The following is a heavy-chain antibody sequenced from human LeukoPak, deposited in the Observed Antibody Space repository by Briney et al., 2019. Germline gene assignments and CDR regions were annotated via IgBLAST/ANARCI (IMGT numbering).Heavy chain of an antibody. CDR2: ISGSGGST. CDR1: GFTFSSYA. Sequence: PGGSLRLSCAASGFTFSSYAMSWVHQAPGKGLEWVSAISGSGGSTYYADSVKGRFTISRDNSKNTLYLQMNSLRAEDTAVYYCAKDTLRTYQLPSWGRWFDPWGQGTLVTVSS. J-gene: IGHJ5*02. V-gene: IGHV3-23*01. CDR3: AKDTLRTYQLPSWGRWFDP. D-gene: IGHD2-2*01.